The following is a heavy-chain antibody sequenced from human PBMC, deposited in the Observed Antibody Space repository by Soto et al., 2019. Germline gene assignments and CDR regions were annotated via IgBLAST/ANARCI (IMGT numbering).Heavy chain of an antibody. CDR2: ISGSGGSA. Sequence: GGSLRLSCAASGFTFSSYAMSRVRQAPGKGPEWVSAISGSGGSAYYADSVKGRFTISRDNSKNTLYLQMNSLRAEDTAVYYCAKELNYYDSSGYYDYWGQGTLVTVSS. CDR3: AKELNYYDSSGYYDY. J-gene: IGHJ4*02. V-gene: IGHV3-23*01. D-gene: IGHD3-22*01. CDR1: GFTFSSYA.